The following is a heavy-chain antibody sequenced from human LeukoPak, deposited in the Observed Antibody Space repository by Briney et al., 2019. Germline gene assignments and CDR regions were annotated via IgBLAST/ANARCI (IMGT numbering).Heavy chain of an antibody. V-gene: IGHV3-48*01. Sequence: GGSLRLSCAASGFSFSRYSLNWVRQAPGKGLDWVSYISVNSRTIYYADSVKGRFTISRDNAKNSLYLQLNSLRAEDTAVYYCARARGDHYYDSSGYPDWGQGTMVTVSS. CDR2: ISVNSRTI. J-gene: IGHJ3*01. CDR1: GFSFSRYS. D-gene: IGHD3-22*01. CDR3: ARARGDHYYDSSGYPD.